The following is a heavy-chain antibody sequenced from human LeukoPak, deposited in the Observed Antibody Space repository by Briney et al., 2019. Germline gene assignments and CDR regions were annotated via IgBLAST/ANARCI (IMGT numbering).Heavy chain of an antibody. CDR2: ISSSSSYI. V-gene: IGHV3-21*01. D-gene: IGHD2-2*01. CDR3: ARGDIVVVPAATDY. Sequence: GGSLRLSCAVSGFTFSSYSMNWVRQAPGKGLEWVSSISSSSSYIYYADSVKGRFTISRDNAKNSLYLQMNSLRAEGTAVYYCARGDIVVVPAATDYWGQGTLVTVSS. J-gene: IGHJ4*02. CDR1: GFTFSSYS.